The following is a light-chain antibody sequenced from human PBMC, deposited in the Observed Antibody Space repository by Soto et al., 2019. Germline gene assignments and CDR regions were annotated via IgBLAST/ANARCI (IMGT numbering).Light chain of an antibody. V-gene: IGLV2-14*01. CDR2: DVR. CDR1: SSDVGGYNY. CDR3: NSYTSSSTYV. Sequence: ALTQPASVSGSPGQSITISCTGTSSDVGGYNYVSWFQQHPGKAPKLMIYDVRNRPSGITNRFSGSKSGNTASLTISGLQAEDEADYYCNSYTSSSTYVFVTGTKLTVL. J-gene: IGLJ1*01.